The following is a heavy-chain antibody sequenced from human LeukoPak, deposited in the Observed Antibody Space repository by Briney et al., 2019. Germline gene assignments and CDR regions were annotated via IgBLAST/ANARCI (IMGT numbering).Heavy chain of an antibody. CDR3: AKSPQAVLRFLEWLSSYYFDY. CDR2: ISGSGGST. CDR1: GFTFSSYA. D-gene: IGHD3-3*01. J-gene: IGHJ4*02. V-gene: IGHV3-23*01. Sequence: GGSLRLSCAASGFTFSSYAMSWVRQAPGKGLEWVSAISGSGGSTYYADSVKGRFTISGDNSENTLYLQMNSLRAEDTAVYYCAKSPQAVLRFLEWLSSYYFDYWGQGTLVTVSS.